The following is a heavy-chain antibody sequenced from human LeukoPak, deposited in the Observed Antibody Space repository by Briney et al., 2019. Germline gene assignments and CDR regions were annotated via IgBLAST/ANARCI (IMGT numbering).Heavy chain of an antibody. Sequence: GGSLRLSCAASGFTFSSYAMSWVRQGPGKGLERVSTISGRGSSTDYADSVKGRFTISRDNSKNTLYLQMNSLRAEDTAIYYCAKVREGVVVVPAAPADFWGQGTLVTVSS. V-gene: IGHV3-23*01. CDR3: AKVREGVVVVPAAPADF. D-gene: IGHD2-2*01. CDR2: ISGRGSST. CDR1: GFTFSSYA. J-gene: IGHJ4*02.